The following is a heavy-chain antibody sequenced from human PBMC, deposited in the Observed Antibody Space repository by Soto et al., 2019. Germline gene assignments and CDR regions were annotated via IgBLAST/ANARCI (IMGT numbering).Heavy chain of an antibody. D-gene: IGHD1-26*01. V-gene: IGHV3-23*01. CDR2: ISASGGAT. Sequence: EVELLESGGGLVQPGGSLRLSCVASRFTFTSYAMSWVRQAPGKGLEWVAAISASGGATIHADSVKGRLTISRDNSKNTLYLQMNSLRAEDTAVYYCAKDVEVGSLFRGAFDYWGQGTQVTVSS. CDR3: AKDVEVGSLFRGAFDY. CDR1: RFTFTSYA. J-gene: IGHJ4*02.